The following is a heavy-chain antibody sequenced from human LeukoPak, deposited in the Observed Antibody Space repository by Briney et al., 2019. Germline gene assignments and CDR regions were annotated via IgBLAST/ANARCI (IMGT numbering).Heavy chain of an antibody. D-gene: IGHD5-24*01. V-gene: IGHV1-2*02. CDR3: ARERRDGYNWGAFDI. CDR2: IDPKSGGT. CDR1: GYTFTGYY. Sequence: ASVKVSCKASGYTFTGYYLHWVRQAPGQGREWVGWIDPKSGGTKIAQKFQGRVTMTRDTSISTAYMELSSLRSEDTAVYYCARERRDGYNWGAFDIWGQGTMVTVSS. J-gene: IGHJ3*02.